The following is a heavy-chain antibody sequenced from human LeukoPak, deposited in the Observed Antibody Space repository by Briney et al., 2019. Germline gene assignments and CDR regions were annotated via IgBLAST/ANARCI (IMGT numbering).Heavy chain of an antibody. J-gene: IGHJ4*02. CDR1: GFTFSSYA. CDR2: ISAGGHST. V-gene: IGHV3-23*01. Sequence: GGSLRLSSAASGFTFSSYAMAWVRQAPGKGLEWVSGISAGGHSTFYADSVQGRFTISRDNSQKALFLHMNSLRAEDTAVYYCAKGLSISVAGVDYWGQGTLVSVSS. D-gene: IGHD6-19*01. CDR3: AKGLSISVAGVDY.